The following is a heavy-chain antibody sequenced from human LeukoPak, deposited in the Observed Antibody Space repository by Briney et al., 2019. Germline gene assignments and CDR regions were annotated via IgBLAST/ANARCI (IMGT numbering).Heavy chain of an antibody. CDR2: GHYSGNT. V-gene: IGHV4-59*08. CDR1: GTSITSYY. J-gene: IGHJ4*01. Sequence: KPSEILSLTCTVSGTSITSYYWNWIRQAPGQGPEWIGYGHYSGNTKYNPPLKSRVTISVDTSKNQFSLRLSSVTAADTAVYFCAKWASDNRAFDLWGHGTLVTVPS. D-gene: IGHD2-8*01. CDR3: AKWASDNRAFDL.